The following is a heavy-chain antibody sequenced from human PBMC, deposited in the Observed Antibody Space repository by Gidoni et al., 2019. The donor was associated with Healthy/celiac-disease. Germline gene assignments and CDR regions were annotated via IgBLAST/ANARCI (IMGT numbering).Heavy chain of an antibody. Sequence: QVQLVQSGAVVKKPGASVKVSCKASGYTFTGYYIHWVRQAPGQGLEWMGWMNPNSGGTNYAQKFQGRVTMTRDTSISTAYMELSRLRSDDTAVYYCASTITMVSLGAEYFQYWGQGTLVTVSS. CDR1: GYTFTGYY. D-gene: IGHD3-10*01. CDR3: ASTITMVSLGAEYFQY. CDR2: MNPNSGGT. V-gene: IGHV1-2*02. J-gene: IGHJ1*01.